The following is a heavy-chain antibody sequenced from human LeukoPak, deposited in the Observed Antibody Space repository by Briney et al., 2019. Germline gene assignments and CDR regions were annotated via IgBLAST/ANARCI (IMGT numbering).Heavy chain of an antibody. CDR3: ARASTTVPNLLDN. V-gene: IGHV3-74*01. CDR2: LSGDGSST. Sequence: GGSLRLSCVASGYTFSTYWMHWGRQAPGKGLLWVSRLSGDGSSTRFADSLKGRFTISRDNAKNTLYLQMNSLRAEETAEYFCARASTTVPNLLDNWGQGTLVTVSS. CDR1: GYTFSTYW. D-gene: IGHD4-17*01. J-gene: IGHJ4*02.